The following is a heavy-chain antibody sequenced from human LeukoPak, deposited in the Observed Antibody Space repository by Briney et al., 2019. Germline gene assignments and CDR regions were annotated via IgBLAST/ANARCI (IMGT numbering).Heavy chain of an antibody. J-gene: IGHJ4*02. CDR3: AKELYSSSWSYYFDY. Sequence: GGSLRLSCAASGFTFSSYGMHWVRQAPGKGPEWVAVIWYDGSNKYYADSVKVRFTISRDNSKNTLYLQMNSLRAEDTAVYYCAKELYSSSWSYYFDYWGQGTLVTVSS. D-gene: IGHD6-13*01. V-gene: IGHV3-33*06. CDR1: GFTFSSYG. CDR2: IWYDGSNK.